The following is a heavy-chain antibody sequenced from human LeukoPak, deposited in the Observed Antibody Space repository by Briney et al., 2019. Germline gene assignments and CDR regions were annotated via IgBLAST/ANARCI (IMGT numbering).Heavy chain of an antibody. CDR3: AKDGLRFVEWYLGYFDL. CDR1: GFTFSSYA. J-gene: IGHJ2*01. Sequence: GGSLRLSCAASGFTFSSYAMSWVRQTPWKGLEWVSSISGSGGSTNYADSVTGRFTISRGNSNNTLYLQMNSLRADDTAVYYCAKDGLRFVEWYLGYFDLWGPGTLVTISS. D-gene: IGHD3-3*01. V-gene: IGHV3-23*01. CDR2: ISGSGGST.